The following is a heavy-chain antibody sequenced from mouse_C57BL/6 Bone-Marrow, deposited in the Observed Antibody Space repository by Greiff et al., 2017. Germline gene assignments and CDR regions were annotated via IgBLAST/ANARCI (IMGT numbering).Heavy chain of an antibody. D-gene: IGHD3-1*01. V-gene: IGHV1-81*01. J-gene: IGHJ2*01. CDR2: IYPRSGNT. Sequence: QVQLQPSGAELARPGASVKLSCKASGYTFTSYGISWVKQRSGQGLEWIGEIYPRSGNTYYNEKFKGKATLTADKSSSTAYMELRSLTSEDSAVYYCARSRGRDCGYWGQGTTLTVAS. CDR3: ARSRGRDCGY. CDR1: GYTFTSYG.